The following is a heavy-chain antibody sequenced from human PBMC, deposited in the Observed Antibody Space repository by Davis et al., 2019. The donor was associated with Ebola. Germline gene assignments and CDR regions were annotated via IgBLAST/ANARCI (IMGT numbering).Heavy chain of an antibody. CDR1: GFTFDQYA. CDR2: INGDGDHT. CDR3: ARGPMPSWYADYYKYGMDV. V-gene: IGHV3-43*02. D-gene: IGHD6-13*01. Sequence: GESLKISCAASGFTFDQYAMYWVRQRPGKGLEWVSLINGDGDHTYYTDSVKGRFTISRDNNKESPYLQINSLRSEDTALYFCARGPMPSWYADYYKYGMDVWGQGTTVTASS. J-gene: IGHJ6*02.